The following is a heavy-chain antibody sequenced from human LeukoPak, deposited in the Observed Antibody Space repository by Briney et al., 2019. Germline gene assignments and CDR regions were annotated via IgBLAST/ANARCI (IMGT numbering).Heavy chain of an antibody. CDR3: ARSMGSYYYYGMDV. D-gene: IGHD2/OR15-2a*01. CDR2: ISSSSSYI. CDR1: GGSFSGYY. J-gene: IGHJ6*02. V-gene: IGHV3-21*01. Sequence: PSETLSLTCAVYGGSFSGYYWSWIRQPPGKGLEWVSSISSSSSYIYYADSVKGRFTISRDNAKNSLYLQMNSLRAEDTAVYSCARSMGSYYYYGMDVWGQGTTVTVSS.